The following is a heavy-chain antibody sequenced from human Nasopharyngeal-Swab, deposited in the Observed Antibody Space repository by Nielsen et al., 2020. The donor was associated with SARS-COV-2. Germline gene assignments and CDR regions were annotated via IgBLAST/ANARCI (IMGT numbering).Heavy chain of an antibody. CDR2: ISSSGSTI. J-gene: IGHJ4*02. Sequence: GESLKISCAASGFTFSSYEMNWVRQAPGKGLEWVSYISSSGSTIYYADSVKGRFTISRDNAKNSLYLQMNSLRAEDTAVYYCAARERSFGGATKGSLDYWGQGTLVTVSS. V-gene: IGHV3-48*03. CDR3: AARERSFGGATKGSLDY. D-gene: IGHD3-16*01. CDR1: GFTFSSYE.